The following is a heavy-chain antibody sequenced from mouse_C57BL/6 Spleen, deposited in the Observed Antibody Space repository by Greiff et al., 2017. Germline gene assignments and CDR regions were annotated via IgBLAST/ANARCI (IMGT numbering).Heavy chain of an antibody. Sequence: VQLQQSGPGLVQPSQSLSITCTVSGFSLTSYGVHWVRQSPGKGLEWLGVIWRGGSTDYNAAFMSRLSITKDNSKSQVFFKMNSLQADDTAIYYCAKNKASSYWYFDGWGTGTTVTVSS. J-gene: IGHJ1*03. D-gene: IGHD1-1*01. CDR1: GFSLTSYG. V-gene: IGHV2-5*01. CDR2: IWRGGST. CDR3: AKNKASSYWYFDG.